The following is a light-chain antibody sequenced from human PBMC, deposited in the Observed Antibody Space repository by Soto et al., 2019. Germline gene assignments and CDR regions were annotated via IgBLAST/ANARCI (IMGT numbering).Light chain of an antibody. V-gene: IGKV3-20*01. CDR2: GAS. CDR3: QQYGSSPRT. CDR1: QSIRSN. Sequence: EIVMTQSPATLSVSPGERVSFSCRASQSIRSNLAWYQHKPGQAPRLLIYGASSRATGIPDRFSGSGSGTDFTLTISRLEPEDFAVYYCQQYGSSPRTFGQGTKVDI. J-gene: IGKJ1*01.